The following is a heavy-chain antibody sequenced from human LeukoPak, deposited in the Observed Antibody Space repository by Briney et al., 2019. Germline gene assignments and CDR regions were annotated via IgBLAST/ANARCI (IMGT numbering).Heavy chain of an antibody. Sequence: GGSLRLSCAASGFTFRSYWMSWVRQAPGKGLEWVANINQGGSVKYYVDSVKGRFTISRDDAKNSLYLQMNSLRAEDTAVYYCARDGGHSTDLDYWGQGILVTVSS. CDR3: ARDGGHSTDLDY. V-gene: IGHV3-7*01. D-gene: IGHD2-8*02. CDR1: GFTFRSYW. CDR2: INQGGSVK. J-gene: IGHJ4*02.